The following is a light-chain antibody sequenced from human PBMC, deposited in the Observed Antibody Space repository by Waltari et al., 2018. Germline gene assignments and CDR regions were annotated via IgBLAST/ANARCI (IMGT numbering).Light chain of an antibody. V-gene: IGKV2-28*01. CDR2: LGS. J-gene: IGKJ2*01. CDR3: MQILQPART. CDR1: QSLLHSNGYNY. Sequence: DILMTQSPLSLPVTPGEPASISCRSSQSLLHSNGYNYLDWYLQKPGQSPQVLIYLGSNRASGVPDRFSGNGSGTDFTLNISRVEAEDVGVYYCMQILQPARTFGQGTRLEIK.